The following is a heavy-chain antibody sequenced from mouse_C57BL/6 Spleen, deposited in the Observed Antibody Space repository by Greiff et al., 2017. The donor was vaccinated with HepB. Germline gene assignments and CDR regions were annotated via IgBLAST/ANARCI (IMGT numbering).Heavy chain of an antibody. Sequence: QVHVKQPGAELVKPGASVKLSCKASGYTFTSYWMQWVKQRPGQGLEWIGEIDPSDSYTNYNQKFKGKATLTVDTSSSTAYMQLSSLTSEDSAVYYCELGRVENWYVDVWGTGTTVTVSS. J-gene: IGHJ1*03. V-gene: IGHV1-50*01. CDR3: ELGRVENWYVDV. CDR2: IDPSDSYT. CDR1: GYTFTSYW. D-gene: IGHD4-1*01.